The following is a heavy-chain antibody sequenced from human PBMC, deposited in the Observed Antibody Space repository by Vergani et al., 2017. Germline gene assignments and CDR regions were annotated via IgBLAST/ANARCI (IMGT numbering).Heavy chain of an antibody. V-gene: IGHV3-23*01. J-gene: IGHJ4*02. CDR2: ISGSGGST. Sequence: EVQLLESGGGLVQPGGSLRLSCAASGFTFSSYAMSWVRQAPGKGLEWVSAISGSGGSTYYADSVKGRFTISRDNSKNTLYLQMNSLRAEDTAGYYCAKDNDFWSGYYSYCDYWGQGTLVTVSS. CDR1: GFTFSSYA. CDR3: AKDNDFWSGYYSYCDY. D-gene: IGHD3-3*01.